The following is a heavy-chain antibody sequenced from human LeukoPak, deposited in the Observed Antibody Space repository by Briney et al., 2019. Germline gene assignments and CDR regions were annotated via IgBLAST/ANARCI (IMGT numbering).Heavy chain of an antibody. CDR2: INHSGST. CDR1: GGSFSGYY. V-gene: IGHV4-34*01. D-gene: IGHD3-3*01. J-gene: IGHJ4*02. Sequence: SETLSLTCAVYGGSFSGYYWSWIRQPPGKGLEWIGEINHSGSTNYNPSLKSRVTISVDTSKNQFSLKLSSVTAADTAVYYCARVKGEWLFRPIDYWGQGTLATVSS. CDR3: ARVKGEWLFRPIDY.